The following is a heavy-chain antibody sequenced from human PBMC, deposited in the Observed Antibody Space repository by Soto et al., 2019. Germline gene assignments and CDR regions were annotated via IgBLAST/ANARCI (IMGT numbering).Heavy chain of an antibody. CDR2: ISHDGSNK. Sequence: GGSLRLSCAVSGFIFNDFGMHWVRQAPGKGLEWVAAISHDGSNKYYADSVKGRFTISRDNSKNTLYLQMNSLRAEDTAVYYCARELREGGLDYWGQGTLVTVSS. CDR3: ARELREGGLDY. J-gene: IGHJ4*02. CDR1: GFIFNDFG. D-gene: IGHD2-15*01. V-gene: IGHV3-30*03.